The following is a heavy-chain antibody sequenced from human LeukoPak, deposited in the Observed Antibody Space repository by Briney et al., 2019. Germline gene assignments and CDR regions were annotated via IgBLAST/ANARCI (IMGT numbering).Heavy chain of an antibody. J-gene: IGHJ3*02. CDR3: ARDRYARRAFDI. D-gene: IGHD2-2*01. V-gene: IGHV1-46*01. CDR2: INPSGGST. Sequence: EASVKVSCKASGYTFTSYYMHWVRQAPGQGREWMGIINPSGGSTSYAQKFQGRVTMTRDTSTSTVYMELSSLRSEDTAVYYCARDRYARRAFDIWGQGTMVTVSS. CDR1: GYTFTSYY.